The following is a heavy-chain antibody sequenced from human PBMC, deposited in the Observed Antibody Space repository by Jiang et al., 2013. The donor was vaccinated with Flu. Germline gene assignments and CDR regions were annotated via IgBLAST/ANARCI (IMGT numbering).Heavy chain of an antibody. D-gene: IGHD1-26*01. CDR3: ARVGSYYPTRLWFDP. Sequence: GSGLVKPSGTLSLTCAVSGGSISSSNWWSWVRQPPGKGLEWIGEIYHSGSTNYNPSLKSRVTISVDKSKNQFSLKLSSVTAADTAVYYCARVGSYYPTRLWFDPWGQGTLVTVSS. CDR2: IYHSGST. J-gene: IGHJ5*02. CDR1: GGSISSSNW. V-gene: IGHV4-4*02.